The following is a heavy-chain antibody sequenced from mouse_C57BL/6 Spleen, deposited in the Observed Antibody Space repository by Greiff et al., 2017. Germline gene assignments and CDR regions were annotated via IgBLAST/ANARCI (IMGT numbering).Heavy chain of an antibody. CDR1: GYTFTSYW. CDR2: IDPSDSYT. Sequence: VQLKQPGAELVKPGASVKLSCKASGYTFTSYWMQWVKQRPGQGLEWIGEIDPSDSYTNYNQKFKGKATLTVDTSSSTAYMQLSSLTSEDSAVYYCARPITTVVATHWYFDVWGTGTTVTVSA. V-gene: IGHV1-50*01. CDR3: ARPITTVVATHWYFDV. D-gene: IGHD1-1*01. J-gene: IGHJ1*03.